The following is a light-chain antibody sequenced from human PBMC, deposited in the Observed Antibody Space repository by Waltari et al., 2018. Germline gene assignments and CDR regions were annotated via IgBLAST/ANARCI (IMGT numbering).Light chain of an antibody. J-gene: IGLJ2*01. Sequence: NFILTQPHSVSESPGKTVTITCTRSSGSIASDDVQWFQQRPGSAPTTIIYENNLRPSGVPNRFSGSIDTSSNSASLTISGLRTEVEADYHCHSYDNTNEVFGGGTTLTVL. CDR3: HSYDNTNEV. CDR2: ENN. CDR1: SGSIASDD. V-gene: IGLV6-57*03.